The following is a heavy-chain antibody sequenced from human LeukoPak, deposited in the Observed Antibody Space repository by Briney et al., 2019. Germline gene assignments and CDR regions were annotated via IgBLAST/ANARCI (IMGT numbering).Heavy chain of an antibody. CDR3: AKVMDYNYYYGMDV. D-gene: IGHD5-24*01. Sequence: TGGSLRLSCAASGFTVSSNYMSWVRQAPGKGLEWVSAISGSGGSTYYADSVKGRFTISRDNSKNTLYLQMNSLRAEDTAVYYCAKVMDYNYYYGMDVWGQGTTVTVSS. CDR2: ISGSGGST. CDR1: GFTVSSNY. V-gene: IGHV3-23*01. J-gene: IGHJ6*02.